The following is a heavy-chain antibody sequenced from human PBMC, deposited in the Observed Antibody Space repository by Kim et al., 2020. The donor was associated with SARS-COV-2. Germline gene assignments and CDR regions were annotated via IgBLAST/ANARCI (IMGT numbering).Heavy chain of an antibody. CDR1: GGSFSGYQ. V-gene: IGHV4-34*01. CDR3: ARGAPGY. CDR2: INDSGST. J-gene: IGHJ4*02. Sequence: SETLSLTCAVYGGSFSGYQWSWIRQSPGKGLEWIGQINDSGSTNYNASLKSRVTISVDTSKNQFSLKLTSVTAADTAVYYCARGAPGYWGQGTLVTVSA.